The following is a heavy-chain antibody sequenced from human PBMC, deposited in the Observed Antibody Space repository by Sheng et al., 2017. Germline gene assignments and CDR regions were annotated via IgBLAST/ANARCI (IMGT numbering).Heavy chain of an antibody. V-gene: IGHV1-69*01. CDR2: IIPIFGTA. D-gene: IGHD6-6*01. CDR3: ARDNGKQLVQHYYYGMDV. J-gene: IGHJ6*02. CDR1: GGTFSSYA. Sequence: AEVKKPGSSVKVSCKASGGTFSSYAISWVRQAPGQGLEWMGGIIPIFGTANYAQKFQGRVTITADESTSTAYMELSSLRSEDTAVYYCARDNGKQLVQHYYYGMDVWGQGTTVTVSS.